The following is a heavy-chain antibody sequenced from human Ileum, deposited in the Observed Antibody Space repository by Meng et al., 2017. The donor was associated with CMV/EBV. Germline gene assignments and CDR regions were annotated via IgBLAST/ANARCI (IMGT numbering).Heavy chain of an antibody. CDR2: IYYSDST. V-gene: IGHV4-39*07. Sequence: QLQEAGPGLVRPAETPSLTCSCSGGAISSSNYYWGWIRQPPGKGLEWIGIIYYSDSTYYNPSLKSRVTLSRDTSKNQFSLTMNSLTAADTAVYYCGGGYSGAFHYWGQGTLVTVSS. CDR1: GGAISSSNYY. D-gene: IGHD2-15*01. J-gene: IGHJ4*02. CDR3: GGGYSGAFHY.